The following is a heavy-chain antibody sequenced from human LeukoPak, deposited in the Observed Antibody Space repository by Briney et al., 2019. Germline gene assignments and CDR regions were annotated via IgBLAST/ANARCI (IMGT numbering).Heavy chain of an antibody. J-gene: IGHJ4*02. D-gene: IGHD2-2*01. Sequence: GGSLRLSCAASGFTFSSYAMSWVRQAAGKGLEWVSAISGSGGSTYYADSVKGRFTISRDNSKNTLYLQMNSLRAEDTAVYYCAKAGIVVVPASRSYFDYWGQGTLVTVSS. CDR1: GFTFSSYA. CDR2: ISGSGGST. CDR3: AKAGIVVVPASRSYFDY. V-gene: IGHV3-23*01.